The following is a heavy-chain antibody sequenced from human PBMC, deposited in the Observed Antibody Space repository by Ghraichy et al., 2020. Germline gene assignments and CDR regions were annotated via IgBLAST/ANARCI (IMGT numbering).Heavy chain of an antibody. CDR2: IYYSGST. Sequence: SETLSLTCTVSGGSISSYYWSWIRQPPGKGLEWIGYIYYSGSTNYNPSLKSRVTISVDTSKNQFSLKLSSVTAADTAVYYCASLLRYFDHQYFQHWGQGTLVTVSS. V-gene: IGHV4-59*01. D-gene: IGHD3-9*01. J-gene: IGHJ1*01. CDR1: GGSISSYY. CDR3: ASLLRYFDHQYFQH.